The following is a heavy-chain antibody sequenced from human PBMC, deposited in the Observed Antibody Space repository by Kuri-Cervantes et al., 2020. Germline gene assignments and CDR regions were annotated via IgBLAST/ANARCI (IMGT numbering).Heavy chain of an antibody. CDR1: GFTFSSYC. CDR2: IYHSGST. V-gene: IGHV4-4*02. J-gene: IGHJ5*02. Sequence: SETLSLTCAASGFTFSSYCMSWVRQPPGKGLEWIGEIYHSGSTNYNPSLKSRVTISVDKSKNQFSLKLSSVTAADTAVYYCARDRTGSGSYFGLGGTNWFDPWGQGTLVTVSS. CDR3: ARDRTGSGSYFGLGGTNWFDP. D-gene: IGHD3-10*01.